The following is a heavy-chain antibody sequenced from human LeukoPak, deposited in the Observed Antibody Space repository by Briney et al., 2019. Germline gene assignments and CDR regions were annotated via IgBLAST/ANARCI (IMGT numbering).Heavy chain of an antibody. D-gene: IGHD3-10*01. CDR3: ARERFGEGWFDP. J-gene: IGHJ5*02. CDR1: GDTFSNYA. V-gene: IGHV1-69*04. Sequence: SVKVSCKASGDTFSNYAINWVRQAPGQGLEWMGRIIPIFGIPNYAQKFQGRVTITADKSTSTAYLELSSLTSEDTAVYRCARERFGEGWFDPWGQGTLVTVSS. CDR2: IIPIFGIP.